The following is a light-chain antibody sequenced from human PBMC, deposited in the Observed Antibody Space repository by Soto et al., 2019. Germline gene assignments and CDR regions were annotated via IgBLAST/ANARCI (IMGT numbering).Light chain of an antibody. CDR3: SSYTSSSTPYV. CDR1: SSDVGGYNY. J-gene: IGLJ1*01. CDR2: EVS. Sequence: VLTQPASVSGSPGQSITISCTGTSSDVGGYNYVSWYQQHPGKAPKLMIYEVSNRPSGVSNRFSGSKSGNTASLTISGLQAEDEADYYCSSYTSSSTPYVFGTGTKSPS. V-gene: IGLV2-14*01.